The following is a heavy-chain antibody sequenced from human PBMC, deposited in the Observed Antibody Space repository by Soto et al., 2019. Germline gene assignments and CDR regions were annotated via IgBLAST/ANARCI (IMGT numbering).Heavy chain of an antibody. CDR3: AKDRRGWLFHFQH. Sequence: EVQLLESGGGLVQPRGSLRLSCAASGFTFSSYAMSWVRQAPGKGLEWVSAISGSGGSTYYADSVKGRFTISRDNSKTTLYLQMNSLRAEDTAVYYCAKDRRGWLFHFQHWGQGTLVTVSS. V-gene: IGHV3-23*01. D-gene: IGHD3-22*01. CDR1: GFTFSSYA. CDR2: ISGSGGST. J-gene: IGHJ1*01.